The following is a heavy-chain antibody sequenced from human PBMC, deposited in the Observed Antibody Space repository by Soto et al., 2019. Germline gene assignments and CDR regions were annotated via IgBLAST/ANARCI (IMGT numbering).Heavy chain of an antibody. CDR3: ARDTRSITGTTSSEDFQH. V-gene: IGHV1-69*13. CDR1: GGTFSGYA. CDR2: IIPLLGIT. J-gene: IGHJ1*01. D-gene: IGHD1-20*01. Sequence: SVKVSCKASGGTFSGYAINWVRQAPGQGLEWMGGIIPLLGITDYGQKFQGRITIAADESTGTAYMDLRGLRSEDTAVYYCARDTRSITGTTSSEDFQHWGQGTLVTVSS.